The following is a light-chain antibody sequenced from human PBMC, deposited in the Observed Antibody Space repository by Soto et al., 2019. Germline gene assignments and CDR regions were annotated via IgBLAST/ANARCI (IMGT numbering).Light chain of an antibody. Sequence: VLTQPPSASGTPGQRVTISCSGSISNIGSNYVYWYQQLPGTAPKLLIYSNNRRPSGVPDRFSGSKSGTSASLAISGLRSEDEADYYCATWDDSLSGRVFGGGTKVTVL. CDR1: ISNIGSNY. CDR2: SNN. J-gene: IGLJ3*02. CDR3: ATWDDSLSGRV. V-gene: IGLV1-47*02.